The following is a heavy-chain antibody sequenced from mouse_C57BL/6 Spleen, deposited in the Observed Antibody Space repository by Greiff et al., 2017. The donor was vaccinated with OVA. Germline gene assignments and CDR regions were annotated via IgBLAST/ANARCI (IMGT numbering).Heavy chain of an antibody. CDR3: ARSRYYRSSYYFDD. V-gene: IGHV1-80*01. Sequence: QVQLQQSGAELVKPGASVKISCKASGYAFSSYWMNWVKQRPGKGLEWIGQIYPGDGDTNYNGKFKGKATLTADKSSSTAYMQLSSLTSEDSAVYFCARSRYYRSSYYFDDWGQGTTLTVSS. CDR1: GYAFSSYW. J-gene: IGHJ2*01. D-gene: IGHD1-1*01. CDR2: IYPGDGDT.